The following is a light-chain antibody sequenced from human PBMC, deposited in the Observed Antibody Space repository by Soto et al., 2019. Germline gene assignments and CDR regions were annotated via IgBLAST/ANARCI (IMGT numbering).Light chain of an antibody. CDR1: QNIDYNY. Sequence: EVVLTQSPGTLSLSPGEGATLSCRASQNIDYNYLAWYQQKPGQPPRLLIYGASSRATGIPDRFSGSGSGTDFTLTISRLEPEDVAVYYCQQYEAVVTFGQGTKVEI. J-gene: IGKJ1*01. V-gene: IGKV3-20*01. CDR3: QQYEAVVT. CDR2: GAS.